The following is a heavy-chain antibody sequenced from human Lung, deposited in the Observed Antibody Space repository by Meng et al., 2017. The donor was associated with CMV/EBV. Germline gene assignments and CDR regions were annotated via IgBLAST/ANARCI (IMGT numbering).Heavy chain of an antibody. V-gene: IGHV4-31*03. J-gene: IGHJ5*02. CDR3: AWTNYGDYNWFDP. D-gene: IGHD4-17*01. CDR1: GGSISSGGFY. CDR2: IYYSGST. Sequence: QVQLQESGPGLVKPSQTLSLTCTVSGGSISSGGFYWSWIRQYPGKGLEWIGYIYYSGSTYYNPSLRSRVAISIDTSKNQFSLKLTSVTAADTAVYFCAWTNYGDYNWFDPWGQGTLVTVSS.